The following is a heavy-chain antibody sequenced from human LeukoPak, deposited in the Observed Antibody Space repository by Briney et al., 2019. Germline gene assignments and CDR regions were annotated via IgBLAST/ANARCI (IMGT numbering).Heavy chain of an antibody. D-gene: IGHD5/OR15-5a*01. Sequence: HPGGSLRLSCTASGFTFGDYAMSWLRQAPGKGLEWVGFIRSKAYGGTTEYAASVKGRFTISRDDFKSIAYLQMNSLKTEDTAVYYCTRARFYDNYYYYGMDVWGQGTTVTVSS. CDR3: TRARFYDNYYYYGMDV. J-gene: IGHJ6*02. V-gene: IGHV3-49*03. CDR1: GFTFGDYA. CDR2: IRSKAYGGTT.